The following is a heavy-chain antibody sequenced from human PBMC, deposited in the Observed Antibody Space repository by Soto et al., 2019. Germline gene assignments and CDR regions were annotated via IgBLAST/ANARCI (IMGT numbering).Heavy chain of an antibody. CDR2: IRSKANSYAT. Sequence: GGSLRLSCAASGFTFSSSAMHWVRQASGKGLEWVGRIRSKANSYATAYAASVKGRFTISRDDSKNTAYLQMNSLKTEDTAVYYCTSYTDSSGYYYYYGMDVWGQGTTVTVSS. CDR1: GFTFSSSA. V-gene: IGHV3-73*01. D-gene: IGHD3-22*01. CDR3: TSYTDSSGYYYYYGMDV. J-gene: IGHJ6*02.